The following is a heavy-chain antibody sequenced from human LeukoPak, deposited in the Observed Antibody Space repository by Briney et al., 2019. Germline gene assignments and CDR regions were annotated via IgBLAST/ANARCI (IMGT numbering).Heavy chain of an antibody. CDR2: IYYSGST. CDR1: GASISSGDYY. J-gene: IGHJ4*02. Sequence: SETLSLTCTDSGASISSGDYYWSWIRQPPGKGLEWIGYIYYSGSTYYNPSLKSRVTISVDTPKNQFSLKLSSVTAADTAVYYCARAGAPDILTGYSPYYFDYWGQGTLVTVSS. D-gene: IGHD3-9*01. CDR3: ARAGAPDILTGYSPYYFDY. V-gene: IGHV4-30-4*01.